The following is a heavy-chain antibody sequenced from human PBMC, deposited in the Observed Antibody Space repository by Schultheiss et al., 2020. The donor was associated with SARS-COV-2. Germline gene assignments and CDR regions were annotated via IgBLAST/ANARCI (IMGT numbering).Heavy chain of an antibody. D-gene: IGHD5-18*01. CDR1: GFTFSSYA. V-gene: IGHV3-21*04. J-gene: IGHJ6*03. CDR3: AKQGLGSGQLWSQTSYYYYYMDV. CDR2: ISSSSSYI. Sequence: GGSLRLSCAASGFTFSSYAMSWVRQAPGKGLEWVSSISSSSSYIYYADSVKGRFTISRDNAKNSLYLQMNSLRAEDTAVYYCAKQGLGSGQLWSQTSYYYYYMDVWGKGTTVTVSS.